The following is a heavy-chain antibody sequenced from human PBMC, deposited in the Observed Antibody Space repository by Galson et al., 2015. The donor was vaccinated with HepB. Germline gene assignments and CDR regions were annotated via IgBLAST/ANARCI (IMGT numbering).Heavy chain of an antibody. CDR1: GFIFSDFS. Sequence: SLRLSCAASGFIFSDFSMNWVRQAPGKGLEWVSSISSRSTYLYYADSVEGRFTISRDNANNSLYLQMDSLSAEDTAIYYCARADYSSSNDGMDVWGQGTTVAVSS. CDR2: ISSRSTYL. D-gene: IGHD6-6*01. CDR3: ARADYSSSNDGMDV. V-gene: IGHV3-21*01. J-gene: IGHJ6*02.